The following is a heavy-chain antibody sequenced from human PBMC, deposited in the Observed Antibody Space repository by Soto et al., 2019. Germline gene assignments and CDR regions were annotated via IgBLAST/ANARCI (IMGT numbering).Heavy chain of an antibody. CDR1: GLTFSSYA. CDR3: AGAIGEAGISSGVER. V-gene: IGHV3-30-3*01. Sequence: QVQLVESGGGVVQPGRSLRLSCAASGLTFSSYALNWVRQAPGKGLEWVAVISYDGNNKYYADSVKGRCTISRDNSKDTRYLQMNSLRDEHTGVHYGAGAIGEAGISSGVERWGQGSLVVVSS. D-gene: IGHD6-19*01. J-gene: IGHJ5*02. CDR2: ISYDGNNK.